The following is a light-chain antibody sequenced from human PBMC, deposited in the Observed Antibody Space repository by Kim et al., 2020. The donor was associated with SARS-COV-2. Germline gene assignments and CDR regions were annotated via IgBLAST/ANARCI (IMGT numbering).Light chain of an antibody. Sequence: EILMTHSPATLSVSPGERATLSCRASESISSNLAWYQLKPGQAPRLLISSASTRAAGVPARFSGSGSGTDFTLTISSLQSEDFAVYFCQQYHDWMTFGQGTRLEIK. J-gene: IGKJ5*01. CDR3: QQYHDWMT. CDR2: SAS. CDR1: ESISSN. V-gene: IGKV3-15*01.